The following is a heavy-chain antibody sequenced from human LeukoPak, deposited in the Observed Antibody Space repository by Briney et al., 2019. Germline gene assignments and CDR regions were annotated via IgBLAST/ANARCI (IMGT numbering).Heavy chain of an antibody. CDR3: VKDVGGSYAFDY. V-gene: IGHV3-64D*09. Sequence: GGSLRLSCSASGFTFSRYAMHWVRQAPRKGLEYVSGINDNGRRTHYGDSVKGRFSISRDNSKNTLHLQMSTLRAEDTALYYCVKDVGGSYAFDYWGQGILVTVAS. CDR1: GFTFSRYA. D-gene: IGHD1-26*01. J-gene: IGHJ4*02. CDR2: INDNGRRT.